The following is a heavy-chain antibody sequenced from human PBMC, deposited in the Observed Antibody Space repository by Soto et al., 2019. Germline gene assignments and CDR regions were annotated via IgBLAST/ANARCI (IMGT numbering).Heavy chain of an antibody. J-gene: IGHJ6*02. Sequence: QVQLVESGGGVVQPGRSLRLSCAASGFTFSSYGMHWVRQAPGKGLEWVAAISNDGSNKYYADSVKGRFTISRDNAKKTLYLQMNCLRAEDTAMYYCAKDVVVGATTALGDYYDYSGMDGWGQGTTVTVSS. V-gene: IGHV3-30*18. D-gene: IGHD1-26*01. CDR1: GFTFSSYG. CDR3: AKDVVVGATTALGDYYDYSGMDG. CDR2: ISNDGSNK.